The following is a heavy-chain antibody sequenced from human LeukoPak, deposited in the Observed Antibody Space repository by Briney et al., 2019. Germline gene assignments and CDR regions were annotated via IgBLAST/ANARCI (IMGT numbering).Heavy chain of an antibody. CDR3: AKGDSSTTRYYFDY. V-gene: IGHV3-33*06. CDR2: IWYDGSNK. Sequence: GGSLRLSCSAPGFTFSSYGMHWVRQAPGKVLEWVPVIWYDGSNKYYAESVKGRFTISIDDSKNTLYLQMNSLRAEDTAVYYCAKGDSSTTRYYFDYWGQGTLVTVSS. CDR1: GFTFSSYG. J-gene: IGHJ4*02. D-gene: IGHD6-13*01.